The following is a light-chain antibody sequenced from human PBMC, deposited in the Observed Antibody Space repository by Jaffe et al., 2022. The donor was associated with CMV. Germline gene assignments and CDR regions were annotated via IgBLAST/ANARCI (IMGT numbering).Light chain of an antibody. J-gene: IGKJ1*01. CDR1: QSVSSSY. Sequence: EIVLTQSPGTLSLSPGERATLSCRASQSVSSSYLAWYQQKRGQAPRLLISEASSRATGIPDRFSGSGSGTDFTLTISRLEPEDFAVYYCQQYDKTPWTFGQGTKVDI. V-gene: IGKV3-20*01. CDR2: EAS. CDR3: QQYDKTPWT.